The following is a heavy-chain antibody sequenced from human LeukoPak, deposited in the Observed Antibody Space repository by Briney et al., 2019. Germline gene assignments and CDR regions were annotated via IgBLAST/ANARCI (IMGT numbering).Heavy chain of an antibody. D-gene: IGHD5-12*01. CDR1: GFTFSIYA. J-gene: IGHJ4*02. CDR2: ISSSSNYI. CDR3: AKSLYSGYDWEYFDY. V-gene: IGHV3-21*01. Sequence: GGSLRLSCAASGFTFSIYAMSWVRQAPGKGLEWVSSISSSSNYIYYADSVKGRLTISRDDAKNSLYLQMNSLRAEDTAVYYCAKSLYSGYDWEYFDYWGQGTLVTVSS.